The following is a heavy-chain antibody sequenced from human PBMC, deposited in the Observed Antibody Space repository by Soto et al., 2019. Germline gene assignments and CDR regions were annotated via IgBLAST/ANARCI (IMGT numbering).Heavy chain of an antibody. D-gene: IGHD6-13*01. CDR3: AGAMNSSPARGPNWFDP. CDR2: TYQSVTP. V-gene: IGHV4-4*02. CDR1: GDSINNSHW. J-gene: IGHJ5*02. Sequence: QVQLQESGPGLVQSSGTLSLTCAVSGDSINNSHWWSWVRQTPGKGLERIGETYQSVTPNYNPSPKPRFTIATDKSKSHFTMKLKSVPAADTAVYYCAGAMNSSPARGPNWFDPWGQGTLVTVSS.